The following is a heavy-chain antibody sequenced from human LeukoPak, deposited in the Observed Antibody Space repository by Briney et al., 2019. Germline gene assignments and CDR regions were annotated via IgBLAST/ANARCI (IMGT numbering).Heavy chain of an antibody. J-gene: IGHJ4*02. CDR2: IPYDGSNK. Sequence: GGSLRLSCAASGFTFSSYAMHWVRQAPGKGLERVAVIPYDGSNKYYADSVKGRFTISRDNSKNTLYLQMNSLRAEDTAVYYCARGLVGAAGGCYFDYWGQGTLVTVSS. D-gene: IGHD1-26*01. V-gene: IGHV3-30-3*01. CDR1: GFTFSSYA. CDR3: ARGLVGAAGGCYFDY.